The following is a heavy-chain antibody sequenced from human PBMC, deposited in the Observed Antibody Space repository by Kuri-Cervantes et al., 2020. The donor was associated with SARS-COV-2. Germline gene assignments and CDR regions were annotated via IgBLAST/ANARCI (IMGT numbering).Heavy chain of an antibody. CDR2: ISAYNGNT. CDR3: ARDPHYYGSGSSGP. V-gene: IGHV1-18*01. CDR1: GYTFTSYG. Sequence: ASVKVSCKASGYTFTSYGISWVRQAPGQGLEWMGWISAYNGNTNYAQKLQGRVTMTTDTSTSTAYMELRSLRSDDTAVYYCARDPHYYGSGSSGPWGRGTLVTVSS. J-gene: IGHJ5*02. D-gene: IGHD3-10*01.